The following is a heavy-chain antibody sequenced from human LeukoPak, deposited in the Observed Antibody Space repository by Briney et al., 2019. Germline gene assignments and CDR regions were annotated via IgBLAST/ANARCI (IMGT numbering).Heavy chain of an antibody. Sequence: PSETLSLTCTVSGGSISSYYWSWIRQPAGKGLEWIGRIYTSGSTNYNPSLKSRVTMSVDTSKNQFSLKLSSVTAADTAVYYCARGVVVPAAMEGAYYYYYYMDVWGKGTTVTVSS. V-gene: IGHV4-4*07. J-gene: IGHJ6*03. CDR1: GGSISSYY. CDR3: ARGVVVPAAMEGAYYYYYYMDV. CDR2: IYTSGST. D-gene: IGHD2-2*01.